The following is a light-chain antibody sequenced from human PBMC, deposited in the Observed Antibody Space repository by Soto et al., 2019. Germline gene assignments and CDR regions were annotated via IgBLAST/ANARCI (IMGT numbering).Light chain of an antibody. CDR1: QSVSSSY. V-gene: IGKV3-20*01. CDR2: GAS. Sequence: EIVLTQSPGTLSLSPGERATLSCRASQSVSSSYLAWYPQKPGQAPRLLIYGASSRATGIPDRFSGSGSGTDFTLTISRLEPEDFAVYYCQQYGSSQTFGQGTKVEIK. CDR3: QQYGSSQT. J-gene: IGKJ1*01.